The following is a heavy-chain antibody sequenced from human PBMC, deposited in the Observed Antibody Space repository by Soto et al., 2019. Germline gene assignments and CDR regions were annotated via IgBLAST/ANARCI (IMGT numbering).Heavy chain of an antibody. CDR1: GFSFSHYA. Sequence: EVQVLESGGGLVQPGGSLRLSCAASGFSFSHYAMNWVRQAPGKGLEWVSSIDYSGVNTRYADSVKGRFTTSGDNSKNTLFLQMNSLRGDDTAVYCCSPDSSGGEFDCWGQGTLVTVSS. V-gene: IGHV3-23*01. D-gene: IGHD6-19*01. J-gene: IGHJ4*02. CDR2: IDYSGVNT. CDR3: SPDSSGGEFDC.